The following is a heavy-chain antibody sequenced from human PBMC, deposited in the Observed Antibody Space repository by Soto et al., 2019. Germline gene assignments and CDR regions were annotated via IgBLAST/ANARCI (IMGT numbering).Heavy chain of an antibody. CDR2: MNPNSGNT. CDR3: ARGRLVFNWFDP. J-gene: IGHJ5*02. V-gene: IGHV1-8*01. CDR1: GYTFTSYG. Sequence: ASVKVSCKASGYTFTSYGINWVRQATGQGLEWMGWMNPNSGNTGYAQKFQGRVTMTRNTSISTAYMELSSLRSEDTAVYYCARGRLVFNWFDPWGQGTLVTVSS. D-gene: IGHD6-19*01.